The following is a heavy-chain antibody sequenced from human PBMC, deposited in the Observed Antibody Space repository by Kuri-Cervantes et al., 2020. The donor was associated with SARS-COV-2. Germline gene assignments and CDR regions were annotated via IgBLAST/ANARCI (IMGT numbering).Heavy chain of an antibody. V-gene: IGHV1-24*01. CDR3: ATDHIAAAGLFDY. J-gene: IGHJ4*02. CDR2: FDPEDGET. Sequence: ASVKVCCKVSGYTLTELSMHWVRQAPGKGLEWMGGFDPEDGETIYAQKFQGRVTMTEDTSTDTAYTELSSLRSEDTVVYYCATDHIAAAGLFDYWGQGTLVTVSS. CDR1: GYTLTELS. D-gene: IGHD6-13*01.